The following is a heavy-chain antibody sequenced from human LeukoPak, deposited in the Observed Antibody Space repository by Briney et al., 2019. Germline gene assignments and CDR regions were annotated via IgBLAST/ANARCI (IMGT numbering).Heavy chain of an antibody. D-gene: IGHD3-9*01. V-gene: IGHV1-2*02. Sequence: WDSLTVSCTASGYTFSGYYMHWVRQAPGQGLEWMGGINPNSGGTNYAQSFKGRVTMTRDTSISTAYLKLSRLRADDTAVYYCAREALLRYYDWLPGGSDYFDEGSEGSLVTVSA. CDR1: GYTFSGYY. J-gene: IGHJ4*02. CDR3: AREALLRYYDWLPGGSDYFDE. CDR2: INPNSGGT.